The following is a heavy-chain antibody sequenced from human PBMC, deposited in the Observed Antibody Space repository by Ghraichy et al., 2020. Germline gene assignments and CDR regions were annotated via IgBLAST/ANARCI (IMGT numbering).Heavy chain of an antibody. CDR1: GFTFSSYA. V-gene: IGHV3-23*01. CDR2: ISGSGGST. CDR3: AKGRYYGSGRNTYYYYYGMDV. Sequence: GGSLRLSCAASGFTFSSYAMSWVRQAPGKGLEWVSAISGSGGSTYYADSVKGRFTISRDNSKNTLYLQMNSLRAEDTAVYYCAKGRYYGSGRNTYYYYYGMDVWGQGTTVTVSS. D-gene: IGHD3-10*01. J-gene: IGHJ6*02.